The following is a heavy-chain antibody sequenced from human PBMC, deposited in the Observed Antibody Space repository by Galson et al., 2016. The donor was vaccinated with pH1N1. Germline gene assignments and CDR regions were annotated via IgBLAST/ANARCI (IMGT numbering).Heavy chain of an antibody. CDR2: IMPIFGTT. CDR3: VRSTGYNKVNGPFDV. V-gene: IGHV1-69*13. CDR1: GGPLSSYP. Sequence: SVKVSCKASGGPLSSYPTGWVRQAPGQGPEWMGGIMPIFGTTKYEQKFQGRVTITADEMSGSAYMELSGLTSMDTAVYYCVRSTGYNKVNGPFDVWGQGTLVIVSS. J-gene: IGHJ3*01. D-gene: IGHD1-14*01.